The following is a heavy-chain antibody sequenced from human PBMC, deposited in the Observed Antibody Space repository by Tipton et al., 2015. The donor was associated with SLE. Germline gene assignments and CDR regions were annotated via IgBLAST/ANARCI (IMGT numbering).Heavy chain of an antibody. CDR2: IYYSGST. CDR1: GGSISRYY. J-gene: IGHJ5*02. V-gene: IGHV4-59*01. Sequence: TLSLTCTVSGGSISRYYWSWIRQPPGKGLEWIGYIYYSGSTNYNPSLKSRVTISVDASKNQFSLKLSSVTAADTAVYYCARGKRGVYGGKGYNWFDPWGQGTLVTVSS. CDR3: ARGKRGVYGGKGYNWFDP. D-gene: IGHD4-23*01.